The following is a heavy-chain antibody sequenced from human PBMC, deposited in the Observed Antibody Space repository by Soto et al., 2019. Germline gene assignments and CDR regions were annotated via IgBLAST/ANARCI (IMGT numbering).Heavy chain of an antibody. J-gene: IGHJ3*01. CDR3: AKDGQYRTDGFDV. CDR2: LSRGGGTT. V-gene: IGHV3-23*01. CDR1: GFTFSSHC. Sequence: SLILSSASSGFTFSSHCMSWVRPTPGKGLEWIAGLSRGGGTTYYADSVKGRFTISRDNSKNTLDLIMNSLKVEDTALYYCAKDGQYRTDGFDVWGQGTMVTVSS. D-gene: IGHD6-6*01.